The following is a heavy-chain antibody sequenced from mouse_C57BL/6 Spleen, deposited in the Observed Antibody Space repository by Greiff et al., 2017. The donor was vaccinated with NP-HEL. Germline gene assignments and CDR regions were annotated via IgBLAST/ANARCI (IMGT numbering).Heavy chain of an antibody. CDR3: ARKTAQAPYAMDY. CDR1: GFSLTSYG. D-gene: IGHD3-2*02. V-gene: IGHV2-2*01. J-gene: IGHJ4*01. CDR2: IWSGGST. Sequence: VKLMESGPGLVQPSQSLSITCTVSGFSLTSYGVHWVRQSPGKGLEWLGVIWSGGSTDYNAAFISRLSISKDNSKSQVFFKMNSLQADDTAIYYCARKTAQAPYAMDYWGQGTSVTVSS.